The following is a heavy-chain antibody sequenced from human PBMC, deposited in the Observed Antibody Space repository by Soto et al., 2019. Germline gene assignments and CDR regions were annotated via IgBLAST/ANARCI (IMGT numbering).Heavy chain of an antibody. J-gene: IGHJ4*02. CDR2: ISPGDSDT. Sequence: GESLKISCKCSGYSFIRYWVAWVRQMPGKGLEWMGIISPGDSDTRYSPAFQGQVTISVDKSISTAYLQWRSLKASDSAMYYCARSLAISAGADYWGQGTQVTVSS. CDR1: GYSFIRYW. V-gene: IGHV5-51*01. CDR3: ARSLAISAGADY. D-gene: IGHD6-13*01.